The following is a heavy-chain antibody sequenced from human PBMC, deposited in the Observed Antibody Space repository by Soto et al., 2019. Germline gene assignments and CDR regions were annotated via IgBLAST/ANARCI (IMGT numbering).Heavy chain of an antibody. CDR2: ISGSGGST. J-gene: IGHJ5*02. Sequence: GGSLRLSCAASGFTFSNYALHWVRQAPGKGLEWVSAISGSGGSTYYADSVKGRFTISRDNSKNTLYLQMNSLRAEDTAVYYCAKDRYDSSGYYYDWFDPWGQGTLVNVSS. CDR1: GFTFSNYA. V-gene: IGHV3-23*01. D-gene: IGHD3-22*01. CDR3: AKDRYDSSGYYYDWFDP.